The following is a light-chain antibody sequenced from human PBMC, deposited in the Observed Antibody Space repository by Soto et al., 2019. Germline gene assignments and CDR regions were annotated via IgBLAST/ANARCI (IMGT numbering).Light chain of an antibody. V-gene: IGKV3-20*01. CDR3: LRYSDSRPAKT. J-gene: IGKJ2*01. CDR2: GAS. CDR1: QSVSSRN. Sequence: EIVLTQSPGTVSLSPGERATLSCRASQSVSSRNLAWYRQKPGQAPSLLSFGASNRATGIPDRFSGSGSGTDLTLTISRLKSEDCAVYCCLRYSDSRPAKTFGQGTKLEIK.